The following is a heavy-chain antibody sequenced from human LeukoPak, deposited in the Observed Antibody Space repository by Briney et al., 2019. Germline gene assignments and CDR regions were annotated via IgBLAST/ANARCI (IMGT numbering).Heavy chain of an antibody. V-gene: IGHV3-23*01. J-gene: IGHJ5*02. CDR3: AKSGCSSTSCYGLFSGWLDP. D-gene: IGHD2-2*01. CDR2: ISGGGGST. CDR1: GFTFTNYA. Sequence: GGSLRLSCAASGFTFTNYAMSWVRQAPGKGLEWVSSISGGGGSTYYADSVKGRFTISKDNSKNTLYLQMNSLRAEDTAVYYCAKSGCSSTSCYGLFSGWLDPWGQGTLVTVSS.